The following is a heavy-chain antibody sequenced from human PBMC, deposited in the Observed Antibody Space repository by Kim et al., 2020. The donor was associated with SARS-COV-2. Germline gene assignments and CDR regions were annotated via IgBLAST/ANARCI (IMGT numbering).Heavy chain of an antibody. D-gene: IGHD6-19*01. V-gene: IGHV4-30-4*01. CDR3: ARVPQAVAGFYYYYYGMDV. Sequence: SETLSLTCTVSGGSISSGDYYWSWIRQPPGKGLEWIGYIYYSGSTYYNPSLKSRVSISVYTSKNQFSLKLSSVTAADTAVYYCARVPQAVAGFYYYYYGMDVWGQGTTVTVSS. CDR2: IYYSGST. CDR1: GGSISSGDYY. J-gene: IGHJ6*02.